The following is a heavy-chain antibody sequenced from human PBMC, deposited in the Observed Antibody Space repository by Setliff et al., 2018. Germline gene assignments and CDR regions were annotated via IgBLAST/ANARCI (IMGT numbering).Heavy chain of an antibody. D-gene: IGHD1-26*01. J-gene: IGHJ4*02. Sequence: SVKVSCKASGGTFSSYAISWVRQAPGQGLEWMGRIIPIFGTANYAQKFQGRVTITADESTSTAYMELSSLRSEDTAVYYCARVSRTIVAARGFDYWGQGTLVTVSS. CDR3: ARVSRTIVAARGFDY. CDR2: IIPIFGTA. CDR1: GGTFSSYA. V-gene: IGHV1-69*13.